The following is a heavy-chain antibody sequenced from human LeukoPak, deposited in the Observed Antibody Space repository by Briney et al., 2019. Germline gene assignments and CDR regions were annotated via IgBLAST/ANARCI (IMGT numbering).Heavy chain of an antibody. D-gene: IGHD6-19*01. CDR1: GGTFTTFA. J-gene: IGHJ4*02. Sequence: SVKVSCKASGGTFTTFAISWMRQAPGQGLQWMGAIVPIFGKSHYAQKLQGRLNITADESTNTAFMELARLTADDTAVYYCARESLAGTWPSDYWGQGTLVTVSS. CDR3: ARESLAGTWPSDY. CDR2: IVPIFGKS. V-gene: IGHV1-69*13.